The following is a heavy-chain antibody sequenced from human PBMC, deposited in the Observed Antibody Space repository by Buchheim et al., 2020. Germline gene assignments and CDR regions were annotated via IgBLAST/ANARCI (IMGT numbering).Heavy chain of an antibody. CDR2: ITGDGSDI. Sequence: EVQLVESGGGLVQPGGSLRLSCAASGFTFSNYRVHWVRQVPGKGLVWVSRITGDGSDIVYADSVKGRFTISRDNAKNTLYLQMDSLRAEDTAVYYCARDDYGGNSIGFDYWGQGTL. J-gene: IGHJ4*02. CDR1: GFTFSNYR. CDR3: ARDDYGGNSIGFDY. V-gene: IGHV3-74*01. D-gene: IGHD4-23*01.